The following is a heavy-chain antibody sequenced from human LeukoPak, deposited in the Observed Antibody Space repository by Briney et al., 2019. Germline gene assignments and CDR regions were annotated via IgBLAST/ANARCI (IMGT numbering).Heavy chain of an antibody. J-gene: IGHJ6*02. D-gene: IGHD5-12*01. CDR2: MNPNSGNT. CDR1: GYTFTSYD. V-gene: IGHV1-8*01. CDR3: ARGLFEDIVASPHYGMDV. Sequence: ASVKVSCEASGYTFTSYDINWVRQATGQGLEWMGWMNPNSGNTGYAQKFQGRVTMTRNTSISTAYMELSSLRSEDTAVYYCARGLFEDIVASPHYGMDVWGQGTTVTVSS.